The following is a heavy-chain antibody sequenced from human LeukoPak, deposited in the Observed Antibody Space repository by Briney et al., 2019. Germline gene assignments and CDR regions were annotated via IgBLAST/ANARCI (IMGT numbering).Heavy chain of an antibody. V-gene: IGHV1-2*02. CDR2: ISPNSNAA. CDR3: ARDRTTMTRGVSIGYVWFDP. D-gene: IGHD3-10*01. CDR1: GSSFTVNN. J-gene: IGHJ5*02. Sequence: ASGTLSFTAAGSSFTVNNIHWGRQAPGPGMERMGCISPNSNAASYAKNFPGRVTVTMATSIGTAYMKLNRLTYNVTTVDNSARDRTTMTRGVSIGYVWFDPWGQGTLVTVSS.